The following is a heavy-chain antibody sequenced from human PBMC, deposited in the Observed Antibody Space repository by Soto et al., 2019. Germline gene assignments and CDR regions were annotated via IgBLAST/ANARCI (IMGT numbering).Heavy chain of an antibody. J-gene: IGHJ4*02. CDR3: ASAMTSVGATPKGDF. CDR2: ISSDGSVT. V-gene: IGHV3-74*01. D-gene: IGHD1-26*01. Sequence: EVQLVESGGGLVQPGGSLRLSCAASGFTFSTYWMHWVRQAPGKGPVWVSRISSDGSVTDYAGSVKGRFTSSRDNAKNPLYLQMNSLRAEDTAVHYCASAMTSVGATPKGDFWGQVNLVTVSS. CDR1: GFTFSTYW.